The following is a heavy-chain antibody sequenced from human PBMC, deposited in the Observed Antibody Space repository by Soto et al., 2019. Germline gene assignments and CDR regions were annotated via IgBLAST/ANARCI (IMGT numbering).Heavy chain of an antibody. CDR2: IYYSGST. CDR3: ARDSYESWFDP. D-gene: IGHD3-3*01. V-gene: IGHV4-31*03. J-gene: IGHJ5*02. Sequence: TLSLTCTVSGGSISSGGYYWSWIRQHPGKGLEWIGYIYYSGSTYYNPSLKSRVTISVDTSKNQFSLKLSSVTAADTAVYYCARDSYESWFDPWGQGTLVTVSS. CDR1: GGSISSGGYY.